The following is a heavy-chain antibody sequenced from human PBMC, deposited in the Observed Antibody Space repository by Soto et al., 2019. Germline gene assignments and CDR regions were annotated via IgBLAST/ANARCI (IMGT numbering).Heavy chain of an antibody. V-gene: IGHV4-59*01. CDR3: ARGYYDFWSGYTQSYYYYMDV. CDR1: GGSISSYY. D-gene: IGHD3-3*01. Sequence: SETLSLTCTVSGGSISSYYWSWIRQPPGKGLEWIGYIYYSGSTNYNPSLKSRVTISVDTSKNQFSLKLSSVTAADTAVYYCARGYYDFWSGYTQSYYYYMDVWGKGTPVTVSS. J-gene: IGHJ6*03. CDR2: IYYSGST.